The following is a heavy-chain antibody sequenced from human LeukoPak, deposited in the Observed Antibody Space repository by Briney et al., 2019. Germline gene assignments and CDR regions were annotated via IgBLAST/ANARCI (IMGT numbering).Heavy chain of an antibody. CDR2: ISWNSGSI. CDR1: GFTFDDYA. V-gene: IGHV3-9*01. CDR3: ARVGLLWFGELWGDY. J-gene: IGHJ4*02. Sequence: GGSLRLSCAASGFTFDDYAMHWVRQAPGKGLEWVSGISWNSGSIGYADSVKGRFTISRDNAKNSLYLQMNSLRAEDTAVYYCARVGLLWFGELWGDYWGQGTLVTVSS. D-gene: IGHD3-10*01.